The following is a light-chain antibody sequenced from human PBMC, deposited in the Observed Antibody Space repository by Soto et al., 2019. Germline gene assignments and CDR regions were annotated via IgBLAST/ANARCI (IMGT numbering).Light chain of an antibody. V-gene: IGLV2-14*01. CDR3: VSYTSSNTLV. J-gene: IGLJ2*01. Sequence: QSVLTQPASVSGSPGQSITISCTGSSSDVGGYKYVSWYQSRPGKAPTLLIYEVSNRSSGLSSRFSGSKSGNTASLTISGLQADDEADYYCVSYTSSNTLVFGGGTKLTVL. CDR2: EVS. CDR1: SSDVGGYKY.